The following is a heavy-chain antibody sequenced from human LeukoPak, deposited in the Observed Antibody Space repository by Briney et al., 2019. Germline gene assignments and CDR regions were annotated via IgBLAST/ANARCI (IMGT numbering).Heavy chain of an antibody. J-gene: IGHJ4*02. CDR3: ATIAAADKDY. V-gene: IGHV3-74*01. D-gene: IGHD6-13*01. CDR2: IDYDGRST. Sequence: GGSLRLSCVASGFTFSSFWMHWVRQAPGEGLVWVSRIDYDGRSTIYEDSVKGRFTISRDNAKNTLYLQMNSLRAEDTAMYYCATIAAADKDYWGQGTLVTVSS. CDR1: GFTFSSFW.